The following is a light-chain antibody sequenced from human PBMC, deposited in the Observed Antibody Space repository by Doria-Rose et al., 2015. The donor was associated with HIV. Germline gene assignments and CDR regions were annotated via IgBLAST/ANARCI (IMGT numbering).Light chain of an antibody. Sequence: DIQVTQSPSFLSASVGVRVTITCRASQGISRYLAWYQQKPGKAPTLLIFGASTLQSGVPPRFSGSGSGTEFTLTISSLQPEDFATYYCQQFDSFPRTFGQGTKVELK. J-gene: IGKJ1*01. CDR3: QQFDSFPRT. CDR1: QGISRY. CDR2: GAS. V-gene: IGKV1-9*01.